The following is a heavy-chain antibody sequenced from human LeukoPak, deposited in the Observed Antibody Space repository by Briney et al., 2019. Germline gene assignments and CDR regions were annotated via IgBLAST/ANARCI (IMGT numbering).Heavy chain of an antibody. CDR2: INHSGST. V-gene: IGHV4-34*01. J-gene: IGHJ4*02. CDR1: GGTFSGYY. Sequence: SETLSLTCAVYGGTFSGYYWSWIRQPPGKGLEWIGEINHSGSTNYTPSLKSRVTISVDTSKNQFSLRLTSVTAADTAIYYCARVRWDSSSSEDYWSQGTLVTASS. CDR3: ARVRWDSSSSEDY. D-gene: IGHD6-6*01.